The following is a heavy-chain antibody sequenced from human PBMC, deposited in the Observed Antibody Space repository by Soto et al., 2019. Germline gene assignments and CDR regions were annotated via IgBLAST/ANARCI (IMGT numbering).Heavy chain of an antibody. CDR2: MNPNSGNT. CDR1: GYTFTSFD. V-gene: IGHV1-8*01. Sequence: QVQLVQSGAEVKKPGASVKVSCKASGYTFTSFDINWVRQATGQGLEWMGWMNPNSGNTGYAQKFQGRVTMTRSTAISTAYLELSSLRSEDTAVYFGARAHDYGFFAIDYCGQGTLVTVSS. D-gene: IGHD4-17*01. J-gene: IGHJ4*02. CDR3: ARAHDYGFFAIDY.